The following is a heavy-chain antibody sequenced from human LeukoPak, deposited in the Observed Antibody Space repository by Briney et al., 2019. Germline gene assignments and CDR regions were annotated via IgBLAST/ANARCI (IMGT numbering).Heavy chain of an antibody. J-gene: IGHJ6*03. D-gene: IGHD6-6*01. V-gene: IGHV1-2*02. CDR1: GYTFTGYY. CDR3: ARRPRGSSKLYYYYYYMDV. Sequence: ASVKVSCKASGYTFTGYYMHWVRQAPGQGLEWMGWINPNSGGTNYAQKFQGRVTMTRDTSISTAYMELSRLRSDDTAVYYCARRPRGSSKLYYYYYYMDVWGKGTTVTVS. CDR2: INPNSGGT.